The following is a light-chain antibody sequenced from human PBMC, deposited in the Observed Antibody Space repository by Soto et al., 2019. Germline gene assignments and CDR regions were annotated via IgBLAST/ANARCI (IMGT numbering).Light chain of an antibody. CDR3: QQSYNART. V-gene: IGKV1-39*01. CDR1: QSISNY. CDR2: AAS. Sequence: DIQMTQSPSSLSASVGDRVTITCRARQSISNYLNWYQQKPGKAPKLLIYAASNLQGGVPSRFSGNGSGTDFALTISGLQPEDSATYYCQQSYNARTFGQGTKVEIK. J-gene: IGKJ1*01.